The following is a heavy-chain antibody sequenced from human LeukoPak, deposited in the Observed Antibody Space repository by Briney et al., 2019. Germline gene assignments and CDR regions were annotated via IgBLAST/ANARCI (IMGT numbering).Heavy chain of an antibody. CDR1: GYTFTGYY. V-gene: IGHV1-2*02. CDR2: INPNGGGT. Sequence: ASVKVSCKASGYTFTGYYMHWVRQAPGQGLEWMGWINPNGGGTNYAQKFQGRVTMTRDTSISTAYMELSRLRSDDTAVYYCARMKRLYDSSGYPYAFDIWGQGTMVTVSS. J-gene: IGHJ3*02. CDR3: ARMKRLYDSSGYPYAFDI. D-gene: IGHD3-22*01.